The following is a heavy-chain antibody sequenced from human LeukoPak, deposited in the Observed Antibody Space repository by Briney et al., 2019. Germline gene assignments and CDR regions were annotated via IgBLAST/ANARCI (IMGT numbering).Heavy chain of an antibody. J-gene: IGHJ6*02. CDR1: GLTFSTYS. D-gene: IGHD3-3*01. Sequence: GGSLRLACAASGLTFSTYSMNWVRQAPGKGLEWVANIKQDGSEKYYVDSVKGRFTISRDNAKNSLYLQMNSLRAEDTAVYYCAREKYDFWSGLSYYYYGMDVWGQGTTVTVSS. CDR3: AREKYDFWSGLSYYYYGMDV. CDR2: IKQDGSEK. V-gene: IGHV3-7*01.